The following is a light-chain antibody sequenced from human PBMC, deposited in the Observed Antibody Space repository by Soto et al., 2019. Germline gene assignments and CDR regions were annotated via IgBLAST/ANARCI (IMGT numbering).Light chain of an antibody. J-gene: IGKJ1*01. Sequence: ITMKPSPSTLCAAAIYSGTFSFMPSQGVSRKLAWYQHKPGQATRLIIAGASTGATGIPARFSGSWSGTEFTLTISMLQSEDCAVYYCQQDNTCTLKFGDGTMVDIK. V-gene: IGKV3-15*01. CDR3: QQDNTCTLK. CDR1: QGVSRK. CDR2: GAS.